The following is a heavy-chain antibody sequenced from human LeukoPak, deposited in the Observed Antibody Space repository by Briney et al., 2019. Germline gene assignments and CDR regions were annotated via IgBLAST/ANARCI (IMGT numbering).Heavy chain of an antibody. CDR3: ARRGIAAEKLDY. J-gene: IGHJ4*02. V-gene: IGHV1-46*01. CDR2: INPSGGST. Sequence: ASVKVSCKASGYTFTSYYMHWVRQAPAQGLEWMGIINPSGGSTSYAQKFQGRVTMTRDTSTSTVYMELSSLRSEDTAVYYCARRGIAAEKLDYWGQGTLVTVSS. CDR1: GYTFTSYY. D-gene: IGHD6-13*01.